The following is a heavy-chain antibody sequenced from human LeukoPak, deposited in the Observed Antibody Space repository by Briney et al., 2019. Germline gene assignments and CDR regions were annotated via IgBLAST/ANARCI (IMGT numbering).Heavy chain of an antibody. CDR1: GGSISSGSYY. CDR2: IYTSGST. V-gene: IGHV4-61*02. J-gene: IGHJ3*02. CDR3: ARGAYDFWSGDASGAFDI. Sequence: PSQTLSLTCTVSGGSISSGSYYWSWIRQPAGKGLEWIGRIYTSGSTIYNPSLKSRVTISVDTSKNQFSLKLSSVTAADTAVYYCARGAYDFWSGDASGAFDIWGQGTMVTVSS. D-gene: IGHD3-3*01.